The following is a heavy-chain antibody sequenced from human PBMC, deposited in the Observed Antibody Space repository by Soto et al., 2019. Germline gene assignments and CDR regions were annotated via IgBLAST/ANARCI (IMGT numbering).Heavy chain of an antibody. CDR1: GFNFNDYY. D-gene: IGHD2-15*01. V-gene: IGHV3-11*01. J-gene: IGHJ4*02. Sequence: QVQLVESGGGLVKPGGSLRLSCAASGFNFNDYYMSWIRQAPGKGLEWLSYISHSGHITNYADSVKGRFTISRDNAKNSLSLQLNSLRVEDTAVHYCARRGGPGDYWGQGTLVTVSS. CDR3: ARRGGPGDY. CDR2: ISHSGHIT.